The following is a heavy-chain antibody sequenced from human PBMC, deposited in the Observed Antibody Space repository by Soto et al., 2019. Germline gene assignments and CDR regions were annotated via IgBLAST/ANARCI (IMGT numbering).Heavy chain of an antibody. V-gene: IGHV3-9*01. Sequence: RLSCAASGFTFEAYSLHWVRQLPGKGLEWVAGISGDSGSSGYADSVRGRFTVSRDNAKNSLFLQMSSLSPEDTALYYCTKRRSARPGFDAFDLWGQGTMVTVSS. CDR1: GFTFEAYS. CDR2: ISGDSGSS. CDR3: TKRRSARPGFDAFDL. J-gene: IGHJ3*01.